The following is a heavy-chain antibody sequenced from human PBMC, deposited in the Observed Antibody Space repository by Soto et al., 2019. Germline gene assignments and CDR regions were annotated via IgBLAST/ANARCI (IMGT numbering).Heavy chain of an antibody. CDR3: ARHRTSIVAVPAARRDYYYGMDV. J-gene: IGHJ6*02. CDR1: GYSFTSYW. Sequence: GESLKISCKGSGYSFTSYWIGWVRQMPGKGLEWMGIIYPGDSDTRYSPSFQGQVTISADKSISTAYLQWSSLKASDTAMYYCARHRTSIVAVPAARRDYYYGMDVWGQGTTVTVSS. D-gene: IGHD2-2*01. V-gene: IGHV5-51*01. CDR2: IYPGDSDT.